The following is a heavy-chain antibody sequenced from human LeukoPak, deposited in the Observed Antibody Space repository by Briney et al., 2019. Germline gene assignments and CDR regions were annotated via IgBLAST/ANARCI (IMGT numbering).Heavy chain of an antibody. J-gene: IGHJ4*02. CDR3: ARVLWFGADGSEDY. Sequence: SETLSLTCTVSGGSISSYYWSWIRQPPGKGLEWIGSIYHSGSTYYNPSLKSRVTISVDTSKNQFSLKLSFVTAADTAVYYCARVLWFGADGSEDYWGQGTLVTVSS. D-gene: IGHD3-10*01. CDR1: GGSISSYY. V-gene: IGHV4-38-2*02. CDR2: IYHSGST.